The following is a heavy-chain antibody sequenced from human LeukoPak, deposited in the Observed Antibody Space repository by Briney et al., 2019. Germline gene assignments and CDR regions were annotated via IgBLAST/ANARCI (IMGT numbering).Heavy chain of an antibody. Sequence: GGSLRLSCTASGFTFGDYAISWVRQAPGKGLEWVSCIGGSSDAYIHYADSVRGRLTISRDNAKNSVYLQMDSLRAEDTAVYYCARAVPGFDSWGQGTLVTVSS. CDR2: IGGSSDAYI. CDR3: ARAVPGFDS. CDR1: GFTFGDYA. V-gene: IGHV3-21*01. J-gene: IGHJ4*02.